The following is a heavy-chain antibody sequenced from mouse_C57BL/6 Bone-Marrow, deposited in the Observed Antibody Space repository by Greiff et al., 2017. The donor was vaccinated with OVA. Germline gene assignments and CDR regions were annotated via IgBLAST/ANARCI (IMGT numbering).Heavy chain of an antibody. V-gene: IGHV3-6*01. CDR2: ISYDGSN. CDR3: ARDYGAWFAY. D-gene: IGHD1-1*01. CDR1: GYSITRGYY. Sequence: EVQLQESGPGLVKPSQSLSLTCSVTGYSITRGYYWNWIRQFPGNKLEWMGYISYDGSNNYNPSLKNRISITRDTSKNQVFLKLNSVTTEDTATYYCARDYGAWFAYWGQGTLVTVSA. J-gene: IGHJ3*01.